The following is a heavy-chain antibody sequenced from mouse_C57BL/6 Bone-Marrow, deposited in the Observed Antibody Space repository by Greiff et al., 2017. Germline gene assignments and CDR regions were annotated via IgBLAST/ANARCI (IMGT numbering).Heavy chain of an antibody. CDR3: ARSGITTVVADY. V-gene: IGHV1-53*01. Sequence: VQLQQSGTELVKPGASVKLSCKASGYTFTSYWMHWVKQRPGQSLEWIGNINPSNGGTNYNEKFKSKATLTVDKSSSTAYMQLSSLTSEDSAVYYCARSGITTVVADYWGQGTTLTVSS. CDR2: INPSNGGT. J-gene: IGHJ2*01. CDR1: GYTFTSYW. D-gene: IGHD1-1*01.